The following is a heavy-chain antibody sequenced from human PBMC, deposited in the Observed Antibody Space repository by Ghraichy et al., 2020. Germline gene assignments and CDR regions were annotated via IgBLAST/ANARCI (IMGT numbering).Heavy chain of an antibody. CDR2: IRQDGRLK. Sequence: LTCAASGFTFSDHWMTWVRQAPGKGLEWVANIRQDGRLKQYVDSVRGRFTISRDNAKNSLSLQMNSLRVEDTAIYYCARETAGAFDLWGQGTIVTVSS. J-gene: IGHJ3*01. CDR1: GFTFSDHW. V-gene: IGHV3-7*03. CDR3: ARETAGAFDL.